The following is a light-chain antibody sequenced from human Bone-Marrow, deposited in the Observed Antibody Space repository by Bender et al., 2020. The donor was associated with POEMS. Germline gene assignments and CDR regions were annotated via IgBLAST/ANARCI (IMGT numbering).Light chain of an antibody. CDR2: YDS. J-gene: IGLJ2*01. Sequence: SYVLSQAPSVSVAPGETARITCGGDDIRSKNVLWYQQKAGEAPVLVIYYDSDRPPGIPERFSGSNSGNTATLIISRVEAGDEAAYHCQVWDTTNEHPLFGGGTKLNVL. CDR1: DIRSKN. CDR3: QVWDTTNEHPL. V-gene: IGLV3-21*04.